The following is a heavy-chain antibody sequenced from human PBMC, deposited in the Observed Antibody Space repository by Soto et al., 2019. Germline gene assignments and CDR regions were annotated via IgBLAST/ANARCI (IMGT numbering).Heavy chain of an antibody. CDR2: ISSSGSTI. D-gene: IGHD6-13*01. J-gene: IGHJ4*02. CDR3: AGGIGYSSSWYPLDY. CDR1: GFTFSDYY. Sequence: GGSLRLSCAASGFTFSDYYMSRIRQAPGKGLEWVSYISSSGSTIYYADSVKGRFTISRDNAKNSLYLQMNSLRAEDTAVYYCAGGIGYSSSWYPLDYWGQGTLVTVSS. V-gene: IGHV3-11*01.